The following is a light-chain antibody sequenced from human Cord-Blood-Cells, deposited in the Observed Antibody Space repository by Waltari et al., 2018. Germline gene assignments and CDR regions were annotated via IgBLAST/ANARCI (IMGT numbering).Light chain of an antibody. J-gene: IGLJ2*01. CDR3: QAWDSSTV. V-gene: IGLV3-1*01. CDR1: KSGDQY. Sequence: SYELTQPPSVSVSPGQHASITSTVDKSGDQYACWYHRKPGQYHVLVIYQDSKRPHGIPERFSGANAGDTATLTIIGTQAMDEADYYGQAWDSSTVFGGGTKLTVL. CDR2: QDS.